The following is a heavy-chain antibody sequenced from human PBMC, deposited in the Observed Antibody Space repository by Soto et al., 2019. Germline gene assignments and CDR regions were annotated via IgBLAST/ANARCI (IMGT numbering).Heavy chain of an antibody. Sequence: SETLSLTCTVSGGSISSYYWSWIRQPPGMGLEWIGYIYYSGSTNYNPSLKSRVTISVDTSKNQFSLKLSSVTAADTAVYYCARAELGTTPFDYWGQGTLVTVSS. V-gene: IGHV4-59*01. CDR1: GGSISSYY. CDR2: IYYSGST. D-gene: IGHD7-27*01. J-gene: IGHJ4*02. CDR3: ARAELGTTPFDY.